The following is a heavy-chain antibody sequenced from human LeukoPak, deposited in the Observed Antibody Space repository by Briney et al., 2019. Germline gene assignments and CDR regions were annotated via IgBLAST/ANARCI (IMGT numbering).Heavy chain of an antibody. D-gene: IGHD2-2*03. V-gene: IGHV4-4*09. CDR2: IYTSGST. J-gene: IGHJ6*03. CDR1: GGSISSYY. Sequence: SETLSLTCTVSGGSISSYYWSWVRQPPGKGLEWIGYIYTSGSTNYNPTLKSRVTISVDTSKNQFSLKLSSVTAADTAVYYCARHRGYCSSTSCYGYYYYMDVWGKGTTVTVSS. CDR3: ARHRGYCSSTSCYGYYYYMDV.